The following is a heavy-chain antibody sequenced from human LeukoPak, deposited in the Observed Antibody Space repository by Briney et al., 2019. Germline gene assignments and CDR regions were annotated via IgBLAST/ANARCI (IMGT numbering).Heavy chain of an antibody. J-gene: IGHJ5*02. CDR1: GSTFSSYG. D-gene: IGHD5-18*01. CDR2: IRYDGSNK. V-gene: IGHV3-30*02. Sequence: GGSLRLSCAASGSTFSSYGMHWVRQAPGKGLEWVAFIRYDGSNKYYADSVKGRFTISRDNSKNTLYLQMNSLRAEDTAVYYCARRGYSYGYDWFDPWGQGTLVTVSS. CDR3: ARRGYSYGYDWFDP.